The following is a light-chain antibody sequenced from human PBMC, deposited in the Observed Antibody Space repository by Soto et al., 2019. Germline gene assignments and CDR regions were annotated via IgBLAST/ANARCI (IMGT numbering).Light chain of an antibody. CDR2: GAS. Sequence: DIVITQSPASLSVSPGERATLCCRVSQTVSSSFLAWYQQKRGQAPRLLIYGASTRATGVPDRFTGSGYGTDFNLTITTLETEDFAVCYCQQYGSSPRTFGLGTKVDIK. J-gene: IGKJ1*01. V-gene: IGKV3-20*01. CDR1: QTVSSSF. CDR3: QQYGSSPRT.